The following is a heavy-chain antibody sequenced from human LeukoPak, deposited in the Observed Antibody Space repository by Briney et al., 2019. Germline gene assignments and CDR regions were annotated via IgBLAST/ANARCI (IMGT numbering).Heavy chain of an antibody. CDR1: GFSLSTIGVG. D-gene: IGHD3-10*01. CDR3: AHRLRTYYYGSGSYYNVFDY. CDR2: IYWDDDK. V-gene: IGHV2-5*02. J-gene: IGHJ4*02. Sequence: ESGPTLVKPTQTLTLTCTFSGFSLSTIGVGVGWIRQPPGKALEWLASIYWDDDKRYSPSLRSRLTITKDTSKNQVVLTMTNMDPIDTATYYCAHRLRTYYYGSGSYYNVFDYWGQGTRVTVSS.